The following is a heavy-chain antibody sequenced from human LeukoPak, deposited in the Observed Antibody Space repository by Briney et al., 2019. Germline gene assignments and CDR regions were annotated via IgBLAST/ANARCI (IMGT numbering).Heavy chain of an antibody. CDR2: IYYSGST. V-gene: IGHV4-31*03. CDR3: AGYSGQNDAFDI. D-gene: IGHD1-26*01. CDR1: GGSISSGGYY. Sequence: SETLSLTCTVSGGSISSGGYYWSWIRQHPGKGLEWIGYIYYSGSTYYNPSLKSRVTISVDTSKNQFSLKLSSVTAADTAVYYCAGYSGQNDAFDIWGQGTMVTVSS. J-gene: IGHJ3*02.